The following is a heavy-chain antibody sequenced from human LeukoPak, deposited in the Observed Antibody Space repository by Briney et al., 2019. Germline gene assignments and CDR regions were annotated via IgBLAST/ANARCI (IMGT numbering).Heavy chain of an antibody. CDR3: ARQGHGDYSLYHFDY. J-gene: IGHJ4*02. V-gene: IGHV3-23*01. D-gene: IGHD2-21*02. Sequence: GGSLRLSCAASGFAFSSYAMSWVRQAPGKGLEWVSAISGSGGSTYYADSVKGRFTISRDNAKNSLYLQMNSLRAEDTAVYYCARQGHGDYSLYHFDYWGQGTLVTVSS. CDR1: GFAFSSYA. CDR2: ISGSGGST.